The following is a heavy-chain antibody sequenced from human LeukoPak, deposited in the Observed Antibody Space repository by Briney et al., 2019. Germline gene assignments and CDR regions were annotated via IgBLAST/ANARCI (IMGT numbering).Heavy chain of an antibody. CDR3: AKTGGFSSGWFDY. CDR1: GFTFSSYA. J-gene: IGHJ4*02. V-gene: IGHV3-23*01. D-gene: IGHD6-19*01. CDR2: ISGSGGST. Sequence: PGGSLRLSCAASGFTFSSYAMSWVRQAPGKGLEWVSGISGSGGSTYYADSVRGRFTISSDNSKNALYLQMNSLRVEDTALYYCAKTGGFSSGWFDYWGQGTLVTVSS.